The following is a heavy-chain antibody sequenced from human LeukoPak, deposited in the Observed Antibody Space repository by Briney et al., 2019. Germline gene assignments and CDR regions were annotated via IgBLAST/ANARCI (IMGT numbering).Heavy chain of an antibody. J-gene: IGHJ3*02. Sequence: GESLKISCKGSGYSFSNYWIAWVRQMPGKGLEWMGVIYPGDSDTRYSPSFQGQVTISADKSISTAFLHWSSLKASDSAMYYCARQRGRMTGSAAGAFDIWGQGTMATVSS. V-gene: IGHV5-51*01. CDR3: ARQRGRMTGSAAGAFDI. CDR2: IYPGDSDT. CDR1: GYSFSNYW. D-gene: IGHD3-9*01.